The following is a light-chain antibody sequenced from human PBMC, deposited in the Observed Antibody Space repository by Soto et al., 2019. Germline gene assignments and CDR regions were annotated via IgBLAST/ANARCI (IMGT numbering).Light chain of an antibody. CDR1: QSLLHSNGYNY. CDR2: FGS. CDR3: MQALQTSWT. J-gene: IGKJ1*01. V-gene: IGKV2-28*01. Sequence: IVMAQSPLSLSVTPGEPASISCRSSQSLLHSNGYNYLDWYLQKPGQSPQLLISFGSNRASGVPDRFSGSGSGTDFTLKISTVEAEDVGVYYCMQALQTSWTFGQGTKVEIK.